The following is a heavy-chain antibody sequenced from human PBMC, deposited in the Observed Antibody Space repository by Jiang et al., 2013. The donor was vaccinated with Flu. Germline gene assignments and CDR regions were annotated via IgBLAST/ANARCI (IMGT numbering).Heavy chain of an antibody. D-gene: IGHD6-13*01. J-gene: IGHJ5*02. V-gene: IGHV1-69*01. CDR3: ARVWGTGSSWYWGGVNWFDP. CDR2: IIPIFGTA. Sequence: PGQGLEWMGGIIPIFGTANYAQKFQGRVTITADESTSTAYMELSSLRSEDTAVYYCARVWGTGSSWYWGGVNWFDPWGQGTLVTVSS.